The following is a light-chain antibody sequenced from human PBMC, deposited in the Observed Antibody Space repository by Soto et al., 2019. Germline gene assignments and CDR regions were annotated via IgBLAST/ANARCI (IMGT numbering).Light chain of an antibody. CDR1: QGISSY. Sequence: DIQLTQSPSFLSASVGDRLSITCRASQGISSYLAWYQLKPGKAPKLLIYDASTLQSGVPSRFSGSESGTEFTLTISSLQPEDFATYYCQQRNTYPFTFGPGTTVEIK. V-gene: IGKV1-9*01. J-gene: IGKJ3*01. CDR3: QQRNTYPFT. CDR2: DAS.